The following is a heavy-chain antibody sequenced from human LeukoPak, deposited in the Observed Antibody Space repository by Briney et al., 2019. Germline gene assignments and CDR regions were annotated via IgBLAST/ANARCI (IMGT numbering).Heavy chain of an antibody. CDR2: ISSSSSYT. Sequence: GGSLRLSCAASGFTFSEYYMSWIRQAPGKGLEWVSYISSSSSYTNYADSVKGRFTISRDNAKNSLYLQMNSLRAEDTAVYYCARDGHSYGYDLDYWGQGTLVTVSS. CDR1: GFTFSEYY. J-gene: IGHJ4*02. D-gene: IGHD5-18*01. CDR3: ARDGHSYGYDLDY. V-gene: IGHV3-11*06.